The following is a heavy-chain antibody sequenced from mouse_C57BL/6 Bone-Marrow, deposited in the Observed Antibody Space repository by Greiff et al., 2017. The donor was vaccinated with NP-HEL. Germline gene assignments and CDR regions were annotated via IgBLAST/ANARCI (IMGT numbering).Heavy chain of an antibody. Sequence: QVQLQQPGAELEMPGASVKLSCKASGYTFTSYWMHWVKQRPGQGLEWIGEIDPSDSYTNYNQKFKGKSTLTVDKSSSTAYMQLSSLTSEDSAVYYCARDIYYYGSSFFWYFDVWGTGTTVTVSS. CDR1: GYTFTSYW. D-gene: IGHD1-1*01. V-gene: IGHV1-69*01. J-gene: IGHJ1*03. CDR2: IDPSDSYT. CDR3: ARDIYYYGSSFFWYFDV.